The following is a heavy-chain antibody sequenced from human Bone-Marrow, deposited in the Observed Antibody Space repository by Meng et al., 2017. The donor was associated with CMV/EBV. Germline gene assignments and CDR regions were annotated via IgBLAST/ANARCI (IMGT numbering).Heavy chain of an antibody. CDR3: ARGHYGGAYYFDY. CDR2: INSDGSST. CDR1: GFTFSSYW. D-gene: IGHD4-23*01. J-gene: IGHJ4*02. Sequence: GESLKISCAASGFTFSSYWMHWVRQAPGKGLVWVSRINSDGSSTSYADSVRGRFTISRDNAKNTLYLQMNSLRAEDTAVYYCARGHYGGAYYFDYWGQGTLVTVSS. V-gene: IGHV3-74*01.